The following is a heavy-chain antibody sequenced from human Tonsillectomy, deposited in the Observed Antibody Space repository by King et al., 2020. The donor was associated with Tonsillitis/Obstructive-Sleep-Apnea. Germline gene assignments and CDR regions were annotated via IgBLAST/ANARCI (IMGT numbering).Heavy chain of an antibody. CDR3: AKGPYSNYVGGVDY. Sequence: VQLVESGGGLVQPGRSLRLSCAASGFTFDDHAMHWVRQDPGKGLEWVSGISGNSGSIVYADSVKGRFTISRDNAKNSLYLQMNSLRVEDTAFYYCAKGPYSNYVGGVDYWGQGTLVTVSS. V-gene: IGHV3-9*01. J-gene: IGHJ4*02. CDR1: GFTFDDHA. D-gene: IGHD4-11*01. CDR2: ISGNSGSI.